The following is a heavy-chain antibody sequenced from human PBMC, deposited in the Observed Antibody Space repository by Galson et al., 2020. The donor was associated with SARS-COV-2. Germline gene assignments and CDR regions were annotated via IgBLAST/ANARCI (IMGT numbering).Heavy chain of an antibody. J-gene: IGHJ3*01. Sequence: SVKVSCKASGGPFTNYTISWVRQAPGQRPEWMGRVIPMFALANYAQKFQGRVTITADKSTSTAYLELTSLRTEDTAMYYCARAKGSYYDSSAYYTLEYAFDFWGQGTMVTVSS. CDR3: ARAKGSYYDSSAYYTLEYAFDF. D-gene: IGHD3-22*01. V-gene: IGHV1-69*02. CDR2: VIPMFALA. CDR1: GGPFTNYT.